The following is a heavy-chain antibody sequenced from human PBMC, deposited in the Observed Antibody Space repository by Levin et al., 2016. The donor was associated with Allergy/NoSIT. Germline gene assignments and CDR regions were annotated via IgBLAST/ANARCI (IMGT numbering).Heavy chain of an antibody. Sequence: VRQAPGKGLEWVSAISGSGGSTYYADSVKGRFTISRDNSKNTLYLQMDSLRAEDTAVYYCAKARPNLGDSSSWPPQAWGQGTLVTVSS. CDR2: ISGSGGST. D-gene: IGHD6-13*01. V-gene: IGHV3-23*01. J-gene: IGHJ4*02. CDR3: AKARPNLGDSSSWPPQA.